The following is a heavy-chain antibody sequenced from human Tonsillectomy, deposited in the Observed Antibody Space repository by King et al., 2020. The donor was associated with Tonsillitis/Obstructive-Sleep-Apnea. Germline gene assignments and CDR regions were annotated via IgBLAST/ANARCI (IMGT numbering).Heavy chain of an antibody. CDR3: APRXGEDYRASSXNWXDP. CDR2: IYWDDDK. Sequence: TLKESGPTLVKPTQTLTLTCTFSGFSLSTSGVGVGWFRQPPGKALEWLALIYWDDDKRYSPSLKSRLTITKDTSKNQVVLTMTNMDPVDTATYYCAPRXGEDYRASSXNWXDPWXXXTLVXXXS. D-gene: IGHD4-11*01. V-gene: IGHV2-5*02. CDR1: GFSLSTSGVG. J-gene: IGHJ5*02.